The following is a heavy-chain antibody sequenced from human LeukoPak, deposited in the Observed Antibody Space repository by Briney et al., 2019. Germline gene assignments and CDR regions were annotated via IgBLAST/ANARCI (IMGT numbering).Heavy chain of an antibody. V-gene: IGHV3-23*01. Sequence: PGGSLRLSCAASGFTFSSYAMSWVRQAPGKGLEWVSAISGSGGSTYYADSVKGRFTISRDNSKNTLYLQMNSLRAEDTAVYYCARGLWDNGDRFEYWGPGTLVTVSS. CDR2: ISGSGGST. CDR1: GFTFSSYA. J-gene: IGHJ4*02. CDR3: ARGLWDNGDRFEY. D-gene: IGHD4-17*01.